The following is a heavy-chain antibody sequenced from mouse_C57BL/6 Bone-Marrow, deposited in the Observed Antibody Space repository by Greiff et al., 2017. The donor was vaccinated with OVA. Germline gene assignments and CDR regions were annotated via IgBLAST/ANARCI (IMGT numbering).Heavy chain of an antibody. J-gene: IGHJ3*01. CDR1: GFTFSDAW. D-gene: IGHD1-1*01. CDR2: IRNKANNHAT. Sequence: EVKVEESGGGLVQPGGSMKLSCAASGFTFSDAWMDWVRQSPEKGLEWVAEIRNKANNHATYYAESVKGRFTISRDDSKSSVYLQMSSLRAEDTGVYYCTRRGLQREFAYWGQGTMVTVSA. V-gene: IGHV6-6*01. CDR3: TRRGLQREFAY.